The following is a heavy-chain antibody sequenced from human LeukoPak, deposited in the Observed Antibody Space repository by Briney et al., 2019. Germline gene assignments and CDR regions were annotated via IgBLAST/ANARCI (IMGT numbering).Heavy chain of an antibody. J-gene: IGHJ4*02. CDR3: AREARPQLTPSPFDY. V-gene: IGHV1-69*13. CDR1: GGTFSSYA. D-gene: IGHD2-2*01. Sequence: ASVKVSCKASGGTFSSYAISWVRQAPGQGLEWMGGIIPIFGTANYAQKFQGRVTITADESTSTAYMELSSLRSEDTAVCYCAREARPQLTPSPFDYWGQGTLVTVSS. CDR2: IIPIFGTA.